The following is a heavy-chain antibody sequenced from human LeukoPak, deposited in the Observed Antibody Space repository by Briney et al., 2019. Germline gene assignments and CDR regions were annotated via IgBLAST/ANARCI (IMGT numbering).Heavy chain of an antibody. CDR3: ARAPPGGGDFDY. Sequence: SETLSLTCTVSGGSISSYYWSWIRQPPGKGLEWIGYIYYSGSTNYNPSLKSRVTISVDTSKNQFSLKLSSVTAADTAVYYCARAPPGGGDFDYWGQGTLVTVSS. V-gene: IGHV4-59*12. D-gene: IGHD2-21*01. CDR2: IYYSGST. J-gene: IGHJ4*02. CDR1: GGSISSYY.